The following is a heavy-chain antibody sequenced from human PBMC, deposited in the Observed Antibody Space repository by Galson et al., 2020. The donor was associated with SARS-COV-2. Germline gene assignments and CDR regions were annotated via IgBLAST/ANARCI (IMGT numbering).Heavy chain of an antibody. Sequence: SETLSLTCAVSGFSVSRGYYWGWIRQPPGKGLEWIGNFYQDGTSYSNPSLKSRVSMSIDTSRNHFSLRLRSVTATDTAVYYCARHAAECSGGVWSHHYFAAMDVWGQGTTVIVSS. CDR1: GFSVSRGYY. D-gene: IGHD2-8*02. CDR2: FYQDGTS. J-gene: IGHJ6*02. CDR3: ARHAAECSGGVWSHHYFAAMDV. V-gene: IGHV4-38-2*01.